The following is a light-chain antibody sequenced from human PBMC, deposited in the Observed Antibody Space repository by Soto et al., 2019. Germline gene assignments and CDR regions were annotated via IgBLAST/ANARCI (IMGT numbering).Light chain of an antibody. CDR3: QQHRSTFWT. CDR2: GAS. V-gene: IGKV3-20*01. J-gene: IGKJ1*01. CDR1: QSISSSY. Sequence: EIVLTQSLGTLSLCPGERDTLSCRASQSISSSYLAWYQQKPGQVPRLLVYGASSRATGIPDRFSGSGSGTDFTLTISRLEPEDFAQYYRQQHRSTFWTFGQGTKVDIK.